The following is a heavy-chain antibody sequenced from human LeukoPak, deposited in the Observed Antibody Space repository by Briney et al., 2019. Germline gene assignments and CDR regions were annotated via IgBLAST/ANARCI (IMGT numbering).Heavy chain of an antibody. J-gene: IGHJ2*01. Sequence: ASETLSLTCTVSGGSISSSSYYWGWIRQPPGKGLEWIGSIYYSGSTYYNPSLKSRVTISVDTSKNQFSLKLSSVTAADTAVYYCARQADTEYFDLWGRGTLVTVSS. CDR3: ARQADTEYFDL. D-gene: IGHD5-18*01. CDR2: IYYSGST. V-gene: IGHV4-39*07. CDR1: GGSISSSSYY.